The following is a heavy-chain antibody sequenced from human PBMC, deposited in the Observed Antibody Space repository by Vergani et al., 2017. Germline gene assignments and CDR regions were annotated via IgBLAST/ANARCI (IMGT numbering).Heavy chain of an antibody. J-gene: IGHJ4*02. D-gene: IGHD2-21*01. CDR2: INPIDSKI. V-gene: IGHV5-51*01. CDR3: TRHVPCGDGACLHFDH. CDR1: ESSFISNE. Sequence: EVMLVQSGAEVKKPGESLKISCKYSESSFISNEIACVRQMSGKGLQWMGNINPIDSKIAYSPSFQGHAIMSLDKSITTAYLQWRSLKASDTAIYYCTRHVPCGDGACLHFDHWGQGTQVTVSS.